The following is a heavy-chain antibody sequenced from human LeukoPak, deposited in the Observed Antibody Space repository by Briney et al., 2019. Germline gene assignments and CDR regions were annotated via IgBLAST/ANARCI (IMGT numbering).Heavy chain of an antibody. J-gene: IGHJ5*02. CDR2: ISSSGSTI. D-gene: IGHD3-22*01. CDR1: GFTFSDYY. Sequence: GGSLRLSCAASGFTFSDYYMSWIRQAPGKGLEWVSYISSSGSTIYYADSVKGRFTISRDNAKDSLYLQMNSLRAEDTAVYYCARFPRITMIVVAWGQGTLVTVSS. V-gene: IGHV3-11*01. CDR3: ARFPRITMIVVA.